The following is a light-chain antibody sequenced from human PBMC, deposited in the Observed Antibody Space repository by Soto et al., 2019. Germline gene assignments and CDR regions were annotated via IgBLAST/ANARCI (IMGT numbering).Light chain of an antibody. Sequence: QSVLTQTPSASGTPGQRVTISCSGSSSNIGSNIVNWYQQLPGTAPKLLIYSNSQRPSGVPDRFSASKSGSSATLAISGLQSEDEADYYCAAWDDSLNAYVFGTGTKGTGL. V-gene: IGLV1-44*01. CDR2: SNS. CDR1: SSNIGSNI. J-gene: IGLJ1*01. CDR3: AAWDDSLNAYV.